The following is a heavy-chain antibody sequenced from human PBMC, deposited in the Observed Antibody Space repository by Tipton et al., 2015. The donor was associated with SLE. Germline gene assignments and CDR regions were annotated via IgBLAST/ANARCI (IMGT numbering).Heavy chain of an antibody. V-gene: IGHV1-18*04. CDR2: ISAYNGNT. J-gene: IGHJ5*02. CDR1: GYTFTGYY. CDR3: ARVRFLEWLFPHWFDP. D-gene: IGHD3-3*01. Sequence: QLVQSGAEVKKPGASVKVSCKASGYTFTGYYMHWVRQAPGQGLEWMGWISAYNGNTNYAQKLQGRVTMTTDTSTSTAYMELRSLRSDDTAVYYCARVRFLEWLFPHWFDPWGQGTLVTVSS.